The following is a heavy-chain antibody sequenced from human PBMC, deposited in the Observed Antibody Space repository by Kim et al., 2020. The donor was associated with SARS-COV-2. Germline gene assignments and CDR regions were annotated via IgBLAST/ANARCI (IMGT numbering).Heavy chain of an antibody. CDR2: ISYDGSNK. J-gene: IGHJ6*01. Sequence: GGSLRLSCAASGFTFSSYGMHGVRQAPGKGLEWVAVISYDGSNKYYADYVKGRFTISRDNSKNTLYLQMNRLRAEATAVYYCAKDGYVWGQGTRMTVSS. CDR1: GFTFSSYG. V-gene: IGHV3-30*18. CDR3: AKDGYV. D-gene: IGHD5-12*01.